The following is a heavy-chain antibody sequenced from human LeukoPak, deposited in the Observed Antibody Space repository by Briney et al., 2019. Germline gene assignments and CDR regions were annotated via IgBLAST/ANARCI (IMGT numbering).Heavy chain of an antibody. D-gene: IGHD6-13*01. Sequence: PSYTLPLTCTVSGGSISSGGYYWSWIRQHPGKGVEGFGYLYYSGSTYYNPSLKSRVTISVDTSKNQFSLKLSSVTAADTAVYYCARVQPGIAAAGTLYYFDYWGQGTLVTVSS. CDR3: ARVQPGIAAAGTLYYFDY. CDR1: GGSISSGGYY. V-gene: IGHV4-31*03. J-gene: IGHJ4*02. CDR2: LYYSGST.